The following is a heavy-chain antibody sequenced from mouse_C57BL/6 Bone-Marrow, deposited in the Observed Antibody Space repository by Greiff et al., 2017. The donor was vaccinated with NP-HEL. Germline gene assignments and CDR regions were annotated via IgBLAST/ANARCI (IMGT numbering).Heavy chain of an antibody. D-gene: IGHD2-1*01. CDR2: IWTGGGT. V-gene: IGHV2-9-1*01. J-gene: IGHJ2*01. Sequence: VQLQESGPGLVAPSQSLSITCTVSGFSLTSYAISWVRQPPGKGLEWLGVIWTGGGTNYNSALKSRLSISKDNPKSQVFLKMNSLQTDDTARYYCARSRFGNYGDYFDYWGQGTTLTVSS. CDR3: ARSRFGNYGDYFDY. CDR1: GFSLTSYA.